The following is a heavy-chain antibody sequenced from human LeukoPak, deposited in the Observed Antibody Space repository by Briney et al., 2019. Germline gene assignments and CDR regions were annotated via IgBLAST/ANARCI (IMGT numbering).Heavy chain of an antibody. CDR1: GFTFSSYS. CDR2: ISGSSSTI. CDR3: ARERGYSYGYSDY. V-gene: IGHV3-48*04. J-gene: IGHJ4*02. D-gene: IGHD5-18*01. Sequence: PGGSLRLSCAASGFTFSSYSMNWVRQAPGKGLEWISYISGSSSTIYYADSVKGRFTISRDNAKNALYLQMNNLGAEDTALYYCARERGYSYGYSDYWGQGTLVTVSS.